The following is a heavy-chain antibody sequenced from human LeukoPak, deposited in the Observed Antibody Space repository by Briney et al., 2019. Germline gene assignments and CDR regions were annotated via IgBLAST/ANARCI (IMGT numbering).Heavy chain of an antibody. CDR3: ARNSDNHDY. Sequence: PGESLRLSCAASGFAFGTYWMSWVRQAPGKGLEWVANIKEDGSEKNYVDSVRGRFTISRDNAENSLYLQMNSLRAEDTAVHYCARNSDNHDYWGQGTLVTVSS. V-gene: IGHV3-7*04. J-gene: IGHJ4*02. CDR1: GFAFGTYW. D-gene: IGHD1-26*01. CDR2: IKEDGSEK.